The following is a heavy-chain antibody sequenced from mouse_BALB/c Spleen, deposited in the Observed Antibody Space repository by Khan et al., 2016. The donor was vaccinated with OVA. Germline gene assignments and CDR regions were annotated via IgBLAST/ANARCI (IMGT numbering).Heavy chain of an antibody. D-gene: IGHD1-1*01. V-gene: IGHV3-5*02. Sequence: EVQLQESGPGLVKPSQTVSLTCTVTGISITSGNYRWSWIRQFPGNKLEWIGNIYYSGTVTYNPSLTSRTTITRDTSKNQFLLEMNSLTAEDTATDYCARDYGSLYWYFDVWGAGTTVTVSS. CDR2: IYYSGTV. CDR3: ARDYGSLYWYFDV. CDR1: GISITSGNYR. J-gene: IGHJ1*01.